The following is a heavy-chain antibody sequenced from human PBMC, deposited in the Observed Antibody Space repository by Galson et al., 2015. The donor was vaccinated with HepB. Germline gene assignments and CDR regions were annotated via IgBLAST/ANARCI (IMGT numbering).Heavy chain of an antibody. J-gene: IGHJ4*02. Sequence: SVKVSCKASGGTFSSYDSFSTYAISWVRQAPGQGLEWMGGIIPIFGPANYAQKFQGRVTIIADESTSTAYMELSSLRSEDTAVYYCARGVDSSGPIGVGFNYWGQGTLVTVSS. CDR2: IIPIFGPA. D-gene: IGHD3-22*01. CDR3: ARGVDSSGPIGVGFNY. V-gene: IGHV1-69*13. CDR1: GGTFSSYDSFSTYA.